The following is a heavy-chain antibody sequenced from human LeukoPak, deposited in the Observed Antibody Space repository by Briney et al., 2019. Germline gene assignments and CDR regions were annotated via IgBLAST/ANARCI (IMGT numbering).Heavy chain of an antibody. CDR1: GFTFDDYA. CDR2: ISWNSGSI. Sequence: SGRSLRLSCAASGFTFDDYAMRWVRQAPGKGLEWVSGISWNSGSIGYADSVKGRFTISRDNAKNSLYLQMNSLRAEDTALYHCARDLDSSGSDYWGQGTLVTVSS. J-gene: IGHJ4*02. CDR3: ARDLDSSGSDY. V-gene: IGHV3-9*01. D-gene: IGHD3-22*01.